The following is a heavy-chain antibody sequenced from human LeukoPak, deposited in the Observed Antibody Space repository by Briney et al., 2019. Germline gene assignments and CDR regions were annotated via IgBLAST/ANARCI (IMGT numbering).Heavy chain of an antibody. V-gene: IGHV4-59*08. J-gene: IGHJ3*02. CDR1: GGSISNYY. D-gene: IGHD3-22*01. Sequence: SETLSLTCAVSGGSISNYYWSLIRQPPGKGLEWIGYIYYSGSTNYNPSLKSRVTISVDTSKNQFSLKLSSVTAADTAVYYCARTLRQYYYDSSGYYRSAGDTFDIWGQGTMVTVSS. CDR2: IYYSGST. CDR3: ARTLRQYYYDSSGYYRSAGDTFDI.